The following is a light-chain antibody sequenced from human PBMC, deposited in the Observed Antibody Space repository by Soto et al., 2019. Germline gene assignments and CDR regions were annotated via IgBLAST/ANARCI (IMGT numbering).Light chain of an antibody. V-gene: IGLV1-44*01. CDR3: AAWDDSLNGRV. CDR1: SSNIGSNT. CDR2: TND. Sequence: QSVLTQPPSASGTPGQRVTISCSGSSSNIGSNTVNWYQQLPGTAPKLLIHTNDQRPSGVPDRFSGSKSGTSASLAISGLQSEDGADYYCAAWDDSLNGRVFGGGTKLTVL. J-gene: IGLJ2*01.